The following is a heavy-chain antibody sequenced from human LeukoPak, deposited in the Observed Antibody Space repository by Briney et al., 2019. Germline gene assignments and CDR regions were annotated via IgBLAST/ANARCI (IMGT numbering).Heavy chain of an antibody. J-gene: IGHJ3*02. CDR2: INWNGGST. V-gene: IGHV3-20*04. CDR1: GFTFEDYG. CDR3: ARVPYGGYLGSAFDI. Sequence: GGSLRLSCAAAGFTFEDYGMSWVRQAPGKGLEWVSGINWNGGSTGYADSVKGRFTISRDNAKNSLYLQMNSLRAEDTALYYCARVPYGGYLGSAFDIWGQGTMVTVSS. D-gene: IGHD4-17*01.